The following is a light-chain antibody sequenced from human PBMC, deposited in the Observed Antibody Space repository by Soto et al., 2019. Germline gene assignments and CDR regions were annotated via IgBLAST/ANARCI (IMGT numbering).Light chain of an antibody. CDR3: QHYNSYSEA. V-gene: IGKV1-5*03. CDR1: QSISSW. CDR2: KAS. J-gene: IGKJ1*01. Sequence: DIQMNPSPSTPSASLGDRVTITCRASQSISSWLAWYQQKPGKAPKLLIYKASTLKSGVPSRFSGSGSGTEFTLTISSLQPDDFATYYCQHYNSYSEAFGQGTKVDIK.